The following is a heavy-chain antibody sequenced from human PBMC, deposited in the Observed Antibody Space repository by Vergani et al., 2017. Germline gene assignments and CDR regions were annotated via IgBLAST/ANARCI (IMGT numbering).Heavy chain of an antibody. CDR3: ASRSYGDYSWYFDL. CDR1: GGTFSSYA. CDR2: IIPILGIA. V-gene: IGHV1-69*04. D-gene: IGHD4-17*01. Sequence: QVQLVQSGAEVKKPGSSVKVSCKASGGTFSSYAISWVRQAPGQGLEWMGRIIPILGIATYAQKFQGRVTMTRDTSISTAYMELSRLRSDDTAVYYCASRSYGDYSWYFDLWGRGTLVTVSS. J-gene: IGHJ2*01.